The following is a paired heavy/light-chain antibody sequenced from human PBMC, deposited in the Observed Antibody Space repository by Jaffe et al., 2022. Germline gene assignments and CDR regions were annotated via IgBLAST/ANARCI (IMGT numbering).Heavy chain of an antibody. V-gene: IGHV4-38-2*02. Sequence: QVQLQESGPGLVKSSETLSLTCAVSGYSISNGYYWGWIRKPPGKGLEWIGTIHHSGRTNHNPSLKSRVTISLDTSKNQFSLKLSSVTAADTALYYCAREDYSGWSTGGYFAYWGQGTLVTVSS. CDR3: AREDYSGWSTGGYFAY. CDR2: IHHSGRT. CDR1: GYSISNGYY. J-gene: IGHJ4*02. D-gene: IGHD5-12*01.
Light chain of an antibody. CDR2: GAS. V-gene: IGKV3-20*01. J-gene: IGKJ2*03. CDR3: QQYGTSSYS. Sequence: EIVLTQSPGTLSLSPGERVTLSCRASQSVSSRCLAWYQQKPGQAPMLLIYGASTRATGIPDRFSGSGSGTDFTLTISRLEPEDFAVYYCQQYGTSSYSFGQGTKLEIK. CDR1: QSVSSRC.